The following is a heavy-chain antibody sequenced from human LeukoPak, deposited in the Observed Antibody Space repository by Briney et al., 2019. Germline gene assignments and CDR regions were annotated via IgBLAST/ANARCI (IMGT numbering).Heavy chain of an antibody. CDR2: ISGSGGGT. Sequence: GGSLRLSCAVSGITLSNYGMSWVRQAPGKGLEWVAGISGSGGGTNYADSVKGRFTISRDNAKNILYLQMYNLRAEDTAVYFCAKRGVVIRVILVGFHKEAYYFDSWGQGALVTVSS. J-gene: IGHJ4*02. CDR3: AKRGVVIRVILVGFHKEAYYFDS. V-gene: IGHV3-23*01. CDR1: GITLSNYG. D-gene: IGHD3-22*01.